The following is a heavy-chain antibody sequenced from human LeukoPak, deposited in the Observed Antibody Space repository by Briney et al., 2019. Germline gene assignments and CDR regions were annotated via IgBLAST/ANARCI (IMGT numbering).Heavy chain of an antibody. D-gene: IGHD3-9*01. CDR2: INPNSGGT. CDR3: ARVIFRDHWFDP. Sequence: ASVKVSCKASGYTFTGYYMHWVRQAPGQGLEWMGWINPNSGGTYYAQKFQGRVTMTRDTSISTAYMELSRLRSDDTAVYYCARVIFRDHWFDPWGQGTLVTVSS. CDR1: GYTFTGYY. J-gene: IGHJ5*02. V-gene: IGHV1-2*02.